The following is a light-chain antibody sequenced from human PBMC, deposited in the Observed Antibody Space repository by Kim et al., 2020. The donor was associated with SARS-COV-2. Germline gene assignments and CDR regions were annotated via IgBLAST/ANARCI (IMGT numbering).Light chain of an antibody. V-gene: IGLV7-46*01. CDR3: LLYFNGYRI. Sequence: TVTLSCGSSTGAVTSGHHPYWFQQKPGQAPRTLIYDTRNKHSWTPARFSGSLLGGNAALTLSGALPEDEAEYYCLLYFNGYRIFGGGTQLTVL. CDR2: DTR. J-gene: IGLJ2*01. CDR1: TGAVTSGHH.